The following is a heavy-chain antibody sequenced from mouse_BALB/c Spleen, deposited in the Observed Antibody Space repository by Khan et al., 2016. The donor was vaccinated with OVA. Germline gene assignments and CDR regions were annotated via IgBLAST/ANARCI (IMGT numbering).Heavy chain of an antibody. CDR1: GYAFTNYL. J-gene: IGHJ3*01. V-gene: IGHV1-54*01. CDR3: SRSGYGFGAY. D-gene: IGHD3-2*02. Sequence: QVQLQQSGAELVRPGTSVKVSCKASGYAFTNYLIEWVKQRPGQGLEWIGVINPGSGGTNYNEKFKDKATLTADTSSSTASMQLSSLTSDDSAVSFCSRSGYGFGAYWGPGTLVTVSA. CDR2: INPGSGGT.